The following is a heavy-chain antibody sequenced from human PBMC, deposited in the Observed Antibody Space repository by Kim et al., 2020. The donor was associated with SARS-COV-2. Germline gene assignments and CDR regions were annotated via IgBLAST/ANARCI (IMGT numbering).Heavy chain of an antibody. D-gene: IGHD3-16*01. CDR2: ISGSGGST. V-gene: IGHV3-23*01. CDR3: AKDRDVWGSQNNWFDP. Sequence: GGSLRLSCAASGFTFSSYAMSWVRQAPGKGLEWVSAISGSGGSTYYADSVKGRFTISRDNSKNTLYLQMNSLGAEDTAVYYCAKDRDVWGSQNNWFDPWGQGTLVTVSS. J-gene: IGHJ5*02. CDR1: GFTFSSYA.